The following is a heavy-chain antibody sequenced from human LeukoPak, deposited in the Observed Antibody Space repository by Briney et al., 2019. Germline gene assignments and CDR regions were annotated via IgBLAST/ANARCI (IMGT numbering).Heavy chain of an antibody. Sequence: GASVKVSCKASGYSFTDYYMHWVRRAPGQGLEWMGWINPNSGAANSAQKFQGRVTMTRDTSIRAAHMELRRLKSDDTAVYYCARALPHSGTSLGVDFDYWGQGTLVTISS. CDR3: ARALPHSGTSLGVDFDY. D-gene: IGHD1-26*01. CDR1: GYSFTDYY. V-gene: IGHV1-2*02. J-gene: IGHJ4*02. CDR2: INPNSGAA.